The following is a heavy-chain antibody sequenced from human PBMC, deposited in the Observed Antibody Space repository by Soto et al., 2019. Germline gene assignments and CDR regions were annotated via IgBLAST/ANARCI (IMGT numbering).Heavy chain of an antibody. D-gene: IGHD3-10*01. V-gene: IGHV1-3*01. J-gene: IGHJ6*02. CDR1: GYTFTSYA. CDR3: ARDIYYGSGSYYFSYYGMDV. Sequence: QVQLVQSGAEVKKPGASVKVSCKASGYTFTSYAMHWVRQAPGQRLEWMGWINAGNGNTKYSQKFQGRVTITRDTPGSTAYMELSSLRSEDTAVDYCARDIYYGSGSYYFSYYGMDVWGQGTTVTVSS. CDR2: INAGNGNT.